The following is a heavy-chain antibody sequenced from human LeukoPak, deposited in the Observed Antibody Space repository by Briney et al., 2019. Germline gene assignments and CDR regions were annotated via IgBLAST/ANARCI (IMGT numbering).Heavy chain of an antibody. Sequence: SETLSLTCSVYGGSFSNYYWSWIRQPPGKGLEWIGDINQSGSTNYNPSLKRRVTISLDTSKNQFSLKLSSVTAADTAVYYCARDVYGSGTHWVDYYYYMDVWGKGTTVTISS. J-gene: IGHJ6*03. V-gene: IGHV4-34*01. CDR3: ARDVYGSGTHWVDYYYYMDV. CDR1: GGSFSNYY. CDR2: INQSGST. D-gene: IGHD3-10*01.